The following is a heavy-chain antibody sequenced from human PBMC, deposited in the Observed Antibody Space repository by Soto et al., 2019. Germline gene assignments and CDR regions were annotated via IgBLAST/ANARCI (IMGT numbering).Heavy chain of an antibody. CDR3: AREDSIIIPAVSDF. CDR2: ISKSDYT. V-gene: IGHV3-21*01. J-gene: IGHJ4*02. Sequence: GGSLRLSCTVSGFAFNNYGINWVRQAPGKGLEWVSSISKSDYTYYSDSVKGRFAISRDNARSSVSLQMNTLRVEDTAVYYCAREDSIIIPAVSDFWGQGTLVTVPS. D-gene: IGHD2-2*01. CDR1: GFAFNNYG.